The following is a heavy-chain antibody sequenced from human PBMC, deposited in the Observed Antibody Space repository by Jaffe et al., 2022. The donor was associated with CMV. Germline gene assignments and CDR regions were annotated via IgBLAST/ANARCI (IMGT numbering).Heavy chain of an antibody. J-gene: IGHJ6*02. CDR3: ARGGEWVGGYYYYGMDV. Sequence: EVQLVESGGGLVQPGGSLRLSCAASGFTFSSYWMSWVRQAPGKGLEWVANIKQDGSEKYYVDSVKGRFTISRDNAKNSLYLQMNSLRAEDTAVYYCARGGEWVGGYYYYGMDVWGQGTTVTVSS. D-gene: IGHD2-15*01. V-gene: IGHV3-7*01. CDR2: IKQDGSEK. CDR1: GFTFSSYW.